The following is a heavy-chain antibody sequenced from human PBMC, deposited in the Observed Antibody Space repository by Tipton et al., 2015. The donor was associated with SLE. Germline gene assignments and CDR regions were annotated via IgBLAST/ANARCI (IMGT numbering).Heavy chain of an antibody. CDR1: GYSISTGYY. CDR3: TRLYGGWYFDL. D-gene: IGHD2-2*02. CDR2: GYHSGT. V-gene: IGHV4-38-2*01. Sequence: TLSLTCAVSGYSISTGYYWAWIRQPPGKGLEWIGSGYHSGTYYSPSLKSRVTISLDTSKNQFSPRLNSVTAADTAMYYCTRLYGGWYFDLWGRGTLVTVSS. J-gene: IGHJ2*01.